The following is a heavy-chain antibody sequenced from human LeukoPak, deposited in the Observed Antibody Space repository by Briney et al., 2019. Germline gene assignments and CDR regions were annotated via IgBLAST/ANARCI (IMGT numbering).Heavy chain of an antibody. CDR2: IRQDGNEF. CDR1: EFTFGNYW. D-gene: IGHD6-13*01. J-gene: IGHJ4*02. CDR3: AKASSAGDSSSWNC. V-gene: IGHV3-7*03. Sequence: GGSLRLSCAASEFTFGNYWMSWVRQVPGKGPEWVANIRQDGNEFYYVDSVKGRFTISRDNSKKTLHLQMNSLRAEDTAIYYCAKASSAGDSSSWNCWGQGILVTVSS.